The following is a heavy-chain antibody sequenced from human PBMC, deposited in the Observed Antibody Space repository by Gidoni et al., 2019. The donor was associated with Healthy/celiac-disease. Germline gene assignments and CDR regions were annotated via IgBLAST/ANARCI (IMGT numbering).Heavy chain of an antibody. J-gene: IGHJ5*02. CDR2: ISSSSSTI. CDR1: GFTFSSYS. D-gene: IGHD3-3*01. CDR3: ARGYYDFWSGYLAAPRWFDP. V-gene: IGHV3-48*01. Sequence: LVQPGGSLRLSCAASGFTFSSYSMNWVRQAPGKGLEWVSYISSSSSTIYYADSVKGRFTISRDNAKNSLYLQMNSLRAEDTAVYYCARGYYDFWSGYLAAPRWFDPWGQGTLVTVSS.